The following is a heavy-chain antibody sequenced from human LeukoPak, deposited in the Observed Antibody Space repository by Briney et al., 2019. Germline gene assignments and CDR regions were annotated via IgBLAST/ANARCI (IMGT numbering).Heavy chain of an antibody. D-gene: IGHD3-10*01. V-gene: IGHV4-34*01. Sequence: SETLSLTCAVYGGSFSGYYWSWIRQPPGKGLEWIGEINHSGSTNYNPSLKSRVTISVDMSKNQFSLKLSSVTAADTAVYYCARDAGSGVGAFDISGQGTMVTVSS. CDR3: ARDAGSGVGAFDI. J-gene: IGHJ3*02. CDR2: INHSGST. CDR1: GGSFSGYY.